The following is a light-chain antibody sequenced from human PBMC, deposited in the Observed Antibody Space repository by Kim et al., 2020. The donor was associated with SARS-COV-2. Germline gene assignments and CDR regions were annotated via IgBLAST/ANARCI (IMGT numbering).Light chain of an antibody. J-gene: IGKJ2*01. CDR2: AAS. V-gene: IGKV3-15*01. Sequence: SVSPGEGATLSCRATQSVSNNVAWYQQHPGQPPRLHMYAASTRATGIPARFSGSGSGTEFTLTISSLQSEDIAIYHCQQYDNWPGTFGQGTKLEI. CDR1: QSVSNN. CDR3: QQYDNWPGT.